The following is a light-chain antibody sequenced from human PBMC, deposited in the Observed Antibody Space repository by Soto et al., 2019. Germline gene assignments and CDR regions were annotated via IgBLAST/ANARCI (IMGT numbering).Light chain of an antibody. CDR1: QSFRGL. J-gene: IGKJ5*01. V-gene: IGKV3-11*01. Sequence: EVVLTQSPVTLSLSPGERATLSCRASQSFRGLLAWYQQKPGQAPRLLIYDAYNRATGIPPRFSGSGSGTEFTLTISSLEPEDSEVYYCQQRHIWPITFGQGTRLEIK. CDR2: DAY. CDR3: QQRHIWPIT.